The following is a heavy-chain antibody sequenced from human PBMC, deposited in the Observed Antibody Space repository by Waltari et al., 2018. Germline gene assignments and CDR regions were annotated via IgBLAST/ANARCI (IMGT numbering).Heavy chain of an antibody. Sequence: QVHLQQWGAGLLKPSEPLSLTCDIQGGYLSGYYWSWIRQSPGKGLEWIGEINHGGVTNYSPSLRSRVTISMEKSKNQFSLRLTSVTAADTAVYYCARWRGEGSNYIYYFYGLDVWGQGTTVAVSS. D-gene: IGHD5-12*01. J-gene: IGHJ6*02. CDR1: GGYLSGYY. CDR3: ARWRGEGSNYIYYFYGLDV. V-gene: IGHV4-34*02. CDR2: INHGGVT.